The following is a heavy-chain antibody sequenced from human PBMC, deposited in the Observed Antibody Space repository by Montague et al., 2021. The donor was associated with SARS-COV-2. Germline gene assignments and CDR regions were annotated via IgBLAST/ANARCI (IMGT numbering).Heavy chain of an antibody. CDR3: ARNPGEYYGMDV. D-gene: IGHD3-16*01. J-gene: IGHJ6*02. CDR2: IYSSGSI. V-gene: IGHV4-4*07. Sequence: ETLSLTCNVSGGSIRHYYWSWIRQPAGKGLEWIGRIYSSGSINYNPSLKTRITLSVDTSKNQLSLRLNSVTAADTAVYYCARNPGEYYGMDVWGQGTTVTVSS. CDR1: GGSIRHYY.